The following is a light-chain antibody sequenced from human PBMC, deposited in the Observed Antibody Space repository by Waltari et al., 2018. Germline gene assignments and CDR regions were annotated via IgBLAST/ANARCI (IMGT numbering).Light chain of an antibody. V-gene: IGLV2-23*01. CDR2: EGT. CDR3: YSYGGSTTWL. CDR1: SGDVGRYNL. J-gene: IGLJ3*02. Sequence: SALTQPASVSGSPGQWITISCTRPSGDVGRYNLVSWYQQHPGKAPNLIIYEGTNRPSGVSNRFFGSQSANTASLTISGLQAEDEADYYCYSYGGSTTWLFGGGTKLTVL.